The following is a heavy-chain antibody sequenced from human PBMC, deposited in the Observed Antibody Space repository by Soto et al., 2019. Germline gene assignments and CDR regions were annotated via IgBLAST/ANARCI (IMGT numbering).Heavy chain of an antibody. CDR3: ARGDYYDGSGPFSDAFDI. D-gene: IGHD3-22*01. Sequence: PSETLSLTCTVSGGSINSTGYYWGWIRQPPGKGLEWIGSIYFSGSTSYNPSLKSRVTMSVDTSKNQLSLKVGSVTAADTAVYYCARGDYYDGSGPFSDAFDIWGQGTMVTVSS. CDR1: GGSINSTGYY. J-gene: IGHJ3*02. V-gene: IGHV4-39*01. CDR2: IYFSGST.